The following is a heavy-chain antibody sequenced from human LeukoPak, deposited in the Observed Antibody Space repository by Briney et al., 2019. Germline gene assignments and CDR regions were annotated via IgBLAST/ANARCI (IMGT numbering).Heavy chain of an antibody. CDR3: ARDGDIVVVPAAIPGGAFDI. V-gene: IGHV3-30*04. D-gene: IGHD2-2*01. CDR1: GFTFSSYA. Sequence: GGSLRLSCAASGFTFSSYAMHWVRQAPGKGLEWVAVISYDGSNKYYADSVKGRFTISRDNSKNTLYLQMNSLRAEDTAVYYCARDGDIVVVPAAIPGGAFDIWGQGTMVTVSS. J-gene: IGHJ3*02. CDR2: ISYDGSNK.